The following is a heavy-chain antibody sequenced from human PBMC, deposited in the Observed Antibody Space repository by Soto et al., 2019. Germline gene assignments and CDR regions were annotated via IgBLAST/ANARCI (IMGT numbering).Heavy chain of an antibody. V-gene: IGHV4-4*02. D-gene: IGHD3-10*02. CDR2: IYHSGST. J-gene: IGHJ4*02. CDR1: GGSTSSSNW. CDR3: ARARPTTFSRPPFDY. Sequence: ETLSLTCAVSGGSTSSSNWWSWVRQPPGKGLEWIGEIYHSGSTNYNPSLKSRVTISVDKSKNQFSLKLSSVTAADTAVYYCARARPTTFSRPPFDYWGQGTLVTVSS.